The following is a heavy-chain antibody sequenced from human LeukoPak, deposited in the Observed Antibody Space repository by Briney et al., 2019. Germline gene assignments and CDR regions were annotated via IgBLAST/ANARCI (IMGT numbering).Heavy chain of an antibody. Sequence: PGGSLRLSCAASGFTFSSYAMSWVRQAPGKGLEWVSGISGSGGSTYYADSVKGRFTLSRDNSKNTLYLQMNSLRAEDTAVYYCARVTTHAFDIWGQGTMVTVSS. J-gene: IGHJ3*02. CDR3: ARVTTHAFDI. CDR2: ISGSGGST. V-gene: IGHV3-23*01. CDR1: GFTFSSYA. D-gene: IGHD1-1*01.